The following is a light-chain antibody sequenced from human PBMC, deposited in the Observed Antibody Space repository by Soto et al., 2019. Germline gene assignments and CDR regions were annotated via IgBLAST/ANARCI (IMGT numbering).Light chain of an antibody. CDR2: EVS. CDR3: YSYTSSRNWV. Sequence: QSALTQPASVSGSPGQSITISCTGTSSDVGGYKYVSWYQQHPGKVPKLMIYEVSNRPSGVSNRFSGSKSGNTASLTISGLQAEDDADYYCYSYTSSRNWVFGGGTKLTVL. V-gene: IGLV2-14*01. CDR1: SSDVGGYKY. J-gene: IGLJ3*02.